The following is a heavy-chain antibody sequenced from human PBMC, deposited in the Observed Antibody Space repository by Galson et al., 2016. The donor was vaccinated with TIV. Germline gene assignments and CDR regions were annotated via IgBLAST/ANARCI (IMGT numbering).Heavy chain of an antibody. J-gene: IGHJ3*02. CDR1: GYSFTVYR. CDR2: IHPQNGGA. CDR3: TRGGGGAYTCDAFDI. D-gene: IGHD3-16*01. V-gene: IGHV1-2*02. Sequence: SVKVSCKASGYSFTVYRVHWVRQAPGQGLEWMGWIHPQNGGANYAQKFQGRVTLTRDTSISTVYMELRRLKSDDTAVYFCTRGGGGAYTCDAFDIWGQGTMVTVSS.